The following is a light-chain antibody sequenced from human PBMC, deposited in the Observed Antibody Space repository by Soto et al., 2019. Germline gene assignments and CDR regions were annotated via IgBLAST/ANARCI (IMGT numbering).Light chain of an antibody. J-gene: IGLJ3*02. CDR3: ALYMGGGGWV. V-gene: IGLV8-61*01. CDR2: STN. CDR1: SGSVSTSYY. Sequence: QTVVTQEPSFSVSPGRTVTLTCGLSSGSVSTSYYPSWYQETPGQAPRTLIYSTNTRSSGVPDRFSGSILGNKAALTITGAQAEDESDYYCALYMGGGGWVFGGGTKLTVL.